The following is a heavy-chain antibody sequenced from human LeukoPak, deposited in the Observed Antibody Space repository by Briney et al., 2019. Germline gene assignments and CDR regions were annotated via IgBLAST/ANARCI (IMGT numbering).Heavy chain of an antibody. CDR2: ISYDGSNK. Sequence: GRSLRLSCAASGFTFSSYAMHWVRQAPGKGLEWVAVISYDGSNKYYADSVKGRFTISRDNSKNTLYLQMNSLRAGGTAVYYCARRAWFDPWGQGTLVTVSS. V-gene: IGHV3-30-3*01. CDR1: GFTFSSYA. J-gene: IGHJ5*02. CDR3: ARRAWFDP.